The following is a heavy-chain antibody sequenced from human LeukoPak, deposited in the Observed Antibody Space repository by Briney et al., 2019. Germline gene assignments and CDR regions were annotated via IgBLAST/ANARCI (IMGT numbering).Heavy chain of an antibody. V-gene: IGHV1-69*06. Sequence: SVKVSCKASGGTFSSYAISWVRQAPGQGLEWMGGIIPIFGTANYAQKFQGRVTITADKSTSTAYMELSSLRSDDTAVYYCARATMIAPLYFDYWGQGTLVTVSS. CDR3: ARATMIAPLYFDY. CDR2: IIPIFGTA. CDR1: GGTFSSYA. D-gene: IGHD3-22*01. J-gene: IGHJ4*02.